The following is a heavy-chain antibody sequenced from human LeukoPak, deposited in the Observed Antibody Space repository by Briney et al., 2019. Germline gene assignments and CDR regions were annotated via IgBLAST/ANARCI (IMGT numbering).Heavy chain of an antibody. Sequence: PGGSLRLSCAASGFTFSSYSMNWVRQAPGKGLEWVSSISSSSSYIYYADSVKGRFTISRDNAKNSLYLQMNSLRAEDTALYYCARRASTVTTRGYFDYWGQGTLVTVSS. CDR2: ISSSSSYI. V-gene: IGHV3-21*04. CDR3: ARRASTVTTRGYFDY. D-gene: IGHD4-17*01. CDR1: GFTFSSYS. J-gene: IGHJ4*02.